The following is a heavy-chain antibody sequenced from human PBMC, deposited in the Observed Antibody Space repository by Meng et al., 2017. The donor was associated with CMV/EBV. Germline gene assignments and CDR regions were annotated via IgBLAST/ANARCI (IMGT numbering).Heavy chain of an antibody. CDR3: ARDLPGGWFDP. Sequence: SETLSLTCTVSGGSISSYYWSWIRQPPGKGLEWIGYIYYSGSTNYNPSLKSRVTISADTSKNQFSLKLSSVTAADTAVYYCARDLPGGWFDPWGQGTLVTVSS. V-gene: IGHV4-59*01. CDR1: GGSISSYY. CDR2: IYYSGST. J-gene: IGHJ5*02. D-gene: IGHD1-14*01.